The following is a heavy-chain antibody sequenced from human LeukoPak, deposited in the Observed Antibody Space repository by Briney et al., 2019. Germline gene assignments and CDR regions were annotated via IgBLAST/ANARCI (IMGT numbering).Heavy chain of an antibody. CDR3: ARSHPSMIVVVSAFDI. V-gene: IGHV1-2*02. Sequence: ASVKVSCKASGYTFTSYAMNWVRQAPGQGLEWMGWINTNSGGTNYAQKFQGRVTMTRDTSISTAYMELSRLRSDDTAVYYCARSHPSMIVVVSAFDIWGQGTMVTVSS. J-gene: IGHJ3*02. CDR1: GYTFTSYA. CDR2: INTNSGGT. D-gene: IGHD3-22*01.